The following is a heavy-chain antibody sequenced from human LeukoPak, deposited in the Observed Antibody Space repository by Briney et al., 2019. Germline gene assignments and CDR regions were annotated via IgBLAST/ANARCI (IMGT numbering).Heavy chain of an antibody. D-gene: IGHD4-17*01. CDR3: ARDRGNGEPPDY. CDR2: INPSGGST. J-gene: IGHJ4*02. CDR1: GYTFTSYY. Sequence: GASVKVSCKASGYTFTSYYMHWVRQAPGQGLEWMGLINPSGGSTTYAQKFQGRVTMTRDTSTSTVYMELSSLRSEDTAVYYCARDRGNGEPPDYWGQGTLVTASS. V-gene: IGHV1-46*01.